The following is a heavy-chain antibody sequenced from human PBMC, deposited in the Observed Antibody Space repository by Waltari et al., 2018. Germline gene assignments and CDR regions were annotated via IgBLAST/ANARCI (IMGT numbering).Heavy chain of an antibody. J-gene: IGHJ4*02. CDR3: ARVDGRAAPFDN. D-gene: IGHD6-25*01. CDR2: IYHSGHT. Sequence: QVQLQESGPRLVKPSQTLSLTCTVSGASISSGGHYWSWIRHHPGKGLEWIGHIYHSGHTYYNPSLEGRATLSVDRSENQFSLNLTSVTAADTALYYCARVDGRAAPFDNWGRGSQVTVSS. CDR1: GASISSGGHY. V-gene: IGHV4-30-4*01.